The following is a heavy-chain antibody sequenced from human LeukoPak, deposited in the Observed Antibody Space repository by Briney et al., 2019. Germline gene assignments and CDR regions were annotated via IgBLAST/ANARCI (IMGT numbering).Heavy chain of an antibody. V-gene: IGHV3-11*01. Sequence: KPGGSLRLSCAASGFTFSDYFMAWIRQAPGKGLEWVSFISSSGSDIYYADSVKGRFTISRDNTKNLLYLQMNNLRAGDTAVYYCAREGQYCSPTSPSCDPGDWFDPWGQGTLVTVSS. D-gene: IGHD2-15*01. CDR2: ISSSGSDI. J-gene: IGHJ5*02. CDR1: GFTFSDYF. CDR3: AREGQYCSPTSPSCDPGDWFDP.